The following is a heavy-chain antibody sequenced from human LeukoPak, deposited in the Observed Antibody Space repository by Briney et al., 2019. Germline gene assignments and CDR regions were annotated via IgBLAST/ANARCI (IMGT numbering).Heavy chain of an antibody. Sequence: GGSLRLSCAASGFTFSSYSMNWVRQAPGKGLEWVSSISSSSSYTYYADSVKGRFTISRDNSKNTLYLQMNSLRAEDTAVYYCAKDYAIFGVVIPFDYWGQGTLVTVSS. J-gene: IGHJ4*02. CDR1: GFTFSSYS. D-gene: IGHD3-3*01. CDR2: ISSSSSYT. CDR3: AKDYAIFGVVIPFDY. V-gene: IGHV3-21*04.